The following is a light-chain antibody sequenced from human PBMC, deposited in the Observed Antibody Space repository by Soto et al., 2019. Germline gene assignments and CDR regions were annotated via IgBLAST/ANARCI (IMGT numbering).Light chain of an antibody. CDR3: QQRSNWPPVT. Sequence: EIVLTQSPATLSLSPGERATLSCRASQSVSSYLAWYQQKPGQAPRLLIYDASNRATGIPARFSGSESGTDFTLTISSLEPEDFAMYDGQQRSNWPPVTFGGGTKVEIK. CDR2: DAS. CDR1: QSVSSY. J-gene: IGKJ4*02. V-gene: IGKV3-11*01.